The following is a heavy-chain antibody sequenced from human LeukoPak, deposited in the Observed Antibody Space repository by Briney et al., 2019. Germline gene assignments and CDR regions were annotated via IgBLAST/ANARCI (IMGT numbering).Heavy chain of an antibody. CDR3: VRGTGY. V-gene: IGHV3-64D*06. CDR2: ISSNGDNT. J-gene: IGHJ4*02. CDR1: GFTLSTYV. Sequence: GGSLRLSCPVSGFTLSTYVMHWVRQAPGKGLGYVSAISSNGDNTYYADSVKGRFTISRDNSKNTLYLQMSSLRAEDTAVYYCVRGTGYWGQGTLVTVSS.